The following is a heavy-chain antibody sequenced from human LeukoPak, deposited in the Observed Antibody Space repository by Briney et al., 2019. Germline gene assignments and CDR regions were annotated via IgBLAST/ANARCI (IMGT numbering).Heavy chain of an antibody. D-gene: IGHD3-22*01. Sequence: SETLSLTYTVSGGSISSYYWSWIRQPPGKGLEWIGYIYYSGSTNYNPSLKSRVTISVDTSKNQSSLKLSSVTAADTAVYYCARLGDSSGYYSDYWGQGPLVTVSS. V-gene: IGHV4-59*01. CDR1: GGSISSYY. CDR3: ARLGDSSGYYSDY. CDR2: IYYSGST. J-gene: IGHJ4*02.